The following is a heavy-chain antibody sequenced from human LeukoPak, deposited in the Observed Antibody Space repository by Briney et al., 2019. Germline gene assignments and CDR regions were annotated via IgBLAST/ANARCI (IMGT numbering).Heavy chain of an antibody. CDR2: ISSSSSYI. V-gene: IGHV3-21*01. J-gene: IGHJ4*02. D-gene: IGHD5-18*01. Sequence: PGGSLRLSCAASGFTFSSYSMNWVRQAPGKGLEWVSSISSSSSYIYYADSLKGRFTISRDNAKNSLYLQMNSLRAEDTAVYYCARDTAMVRLQPTGTNIDYWGQGTLVTVSS. CDR1: GFTFSSYS. CDR3: ARDTAMVRLQPTGTNIDY.